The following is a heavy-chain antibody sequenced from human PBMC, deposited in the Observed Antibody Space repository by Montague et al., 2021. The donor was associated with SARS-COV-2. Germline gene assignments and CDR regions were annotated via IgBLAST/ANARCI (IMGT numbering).Heavy chain of an antibody. CDR2: IYYSGST. CDR3: ARLRGDYGGTYDTFDI. Sequence: SETLSLTCTVSGGSISTYYWSWIRQPPGKGLEWIGYIYYSGSTYYNPSLKSRVTISVDTSKNQFSLKLSSATAADTAVYYCARLRGDYGGTYDTFDIWGQGTMVTVSS. J-gene: IGHJ3*02. D-gene: IGHD4-23*01. V-gene: IGHV4-59*04. CDR1: GGSISTYY.